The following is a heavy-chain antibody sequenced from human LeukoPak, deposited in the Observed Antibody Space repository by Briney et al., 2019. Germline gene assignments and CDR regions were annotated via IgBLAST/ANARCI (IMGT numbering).Heavy chain of an antibody. J-gene: IGHJ4*02. Sequence: GGSLRLSCVASGFTFSRYEMNWVRQAPGKGLEWVSYISSSGSTIYSAASVTGRFTISRDNSKNTLYLQMNSLRAEDTAVYYCAREVLSLDYWGQGTLVTVTS. CDR3: AREVLSLDY. CDR2: ISSSGSTI. V-gene: IGHV3-48*03. CDR1: GFTFSRYE. D-gene: IGHD4/OR15-4a*01.